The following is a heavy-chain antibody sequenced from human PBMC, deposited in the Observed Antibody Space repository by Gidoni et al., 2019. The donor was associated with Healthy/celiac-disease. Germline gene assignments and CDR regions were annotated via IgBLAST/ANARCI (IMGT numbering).Heavy chain of an antibody. J-gene: IGHJ6*02. CDR1: GFTFSSYS. V-gene: IGHV3-21*01. Sequence: EVQLVESGGGLVKPGGSLRLSCAASGFTFSSYSMNWVRQAPGKGLEWVSSISSSSSYIYYADSVKGRFTISRDNAKNSLYLQMNSLRAEDTAVYYCARDRYYYDSSGYYLYYYYGMDVWGQGTTVTVSS. D-gene: IGHD3-22*01. CDR2: ISSSSSYI. CDR3: ARDRYYYDSSGYYLYYYYGMDV.